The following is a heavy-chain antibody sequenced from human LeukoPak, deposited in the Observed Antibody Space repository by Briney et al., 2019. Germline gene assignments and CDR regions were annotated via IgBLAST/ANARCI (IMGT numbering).Heavy chain of an antibody. CDR2: IKLDGSEK. Sequence: PGGSLRLSCAASGFTFSSYWMSWVRQAPGKGLEWVANIKLDGSEKYHVDSVKGRLTISRDNAKKSLYLQMNSLRDEDTAVYYCARDFFAFGGVIALLDYWGQGTLVTVSS. V-gene: IGHV3-7*01. J-gene: IGHJ4*02. CDR1: GFTFSSYW. D-gene: IGHD3-16*02. CDR3: ARDFFAFGGVIALLDY.